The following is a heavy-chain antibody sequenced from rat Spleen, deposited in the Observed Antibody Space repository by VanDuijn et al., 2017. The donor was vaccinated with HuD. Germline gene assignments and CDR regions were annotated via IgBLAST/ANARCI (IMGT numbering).Heavy chain of an antibody. CDR3: ATTPGRPFAY. CDR1: GFTFSSFP. CDR2: ISTSGGST. D-gene: IGHD5-1*01. J-gene: IGHJ3*01. Sequence: EVQLVESGGGLVQPGRSMKLSCAASGFTFSSFPMAWVRQAPTKGLEWVATISTSGGSTYYRDSVKVRFTISRDNAKSTLYLQMNSLRSEDTATYYGATTPGRPFAYWGQGTLVTVSS. V-gene: IGHV5-46*01.